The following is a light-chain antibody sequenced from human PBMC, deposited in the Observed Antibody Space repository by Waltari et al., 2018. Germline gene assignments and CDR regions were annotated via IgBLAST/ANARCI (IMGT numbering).Light chain of an antibody. Sequence: QSALTQPASVSGSPGQSITISCTGTSSDVGSYNLVSWYQQHPGKAPKLMIYEGSKRPSGVSNRFSGSKSGNTAYLTISGLQAEDEADYYCCSYAGSSTGFGGGTKLTVL. J-gene: IGLJ2*01. CDR2: EGS. V-gene: IGLV2-23*01. CDR1: SSDVGSYNL. CDR3: CSYAGSSTG.